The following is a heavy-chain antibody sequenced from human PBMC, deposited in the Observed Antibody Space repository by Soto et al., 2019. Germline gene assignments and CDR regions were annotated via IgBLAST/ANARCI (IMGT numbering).Heavy chain of an antibody. CDR1: GFTFSGYW. Sequence: EVQLVESGGGLVQPGGALRLSCAASGFTFSGYWMSWVRQAPGKGLEWVANINQEGSRKYYVDSVKGRFTISRDNAKNSQYVQVNSLRAEDTALYYCARDRGPPWCSSTSCAGVYYMDVWGKGTTVTVSS. CDR3: ARDRGPPWCSSTSCAGVYYMDV. D-gene: IGHD2-2*01. J-gene: IGHJ6*03. CDR2: INQEGSRK. V-gene: IGHV3-7*01.